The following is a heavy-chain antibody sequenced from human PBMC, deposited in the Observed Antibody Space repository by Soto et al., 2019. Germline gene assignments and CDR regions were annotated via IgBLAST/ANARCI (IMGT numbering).Heavy chain of an antibody. CDR1: GFTFSSYA. J-gene: IGHJ5*02. V-gene: IGHV3-30-3*01. D-gene: IGHD3-3*01. Sequence: GGSLRLSCAASGFTFSSYAMHWVRQAPGKGLEWVAVISYDGSNKYYADSVKGRFTISRDNSKNTLYLQMNSLRAEDTAAYYCARDFTGLISLEWNPVPFDPWGQGT. CDR3: ARDFTGLISLEWNPVPFDP. CDR2: ISYDGSNK.